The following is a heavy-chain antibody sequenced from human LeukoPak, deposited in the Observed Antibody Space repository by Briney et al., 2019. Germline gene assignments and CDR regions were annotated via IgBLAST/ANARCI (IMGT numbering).Heavy chain of an antibody. CDR3: AKRSGKGVLGDI. Sequence: GGSLRLSCSGSGFTVTSNYMTWVRQAPGKGLEWVSVIYSGGDTYYADSVKGRFTISRDNSKNTLYLQMNSLRAEDTAVYYCAKRSGKGVLGDIWGQGTMVTVSS. CDR2: IYSGGDT. J-gene: IGHJ3*02. D-gene: IGHD1-26*01. V-gene: IGHV3-53*05. CDR1: GFTVTSNY.